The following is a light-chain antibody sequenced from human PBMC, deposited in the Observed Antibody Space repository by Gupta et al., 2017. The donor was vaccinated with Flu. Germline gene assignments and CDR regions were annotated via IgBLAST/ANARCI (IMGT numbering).Light chain of an antibody. J-gene: IGKJ5*01. CDR1: QGISSY. CDR3: QQYDSYPLT. CDR2: AAS. Sequence: IRMTQSPTSFSASTGDRVTIPCRASQGISSYLAWYQQKPGKAPKLLIYAASTLQSGVPSRFSGSGSGTDFTLTISCLQSEDFATYYCQQYDSYPLTFGQGTRLEIK. V-gene: IGKV1-8*01.